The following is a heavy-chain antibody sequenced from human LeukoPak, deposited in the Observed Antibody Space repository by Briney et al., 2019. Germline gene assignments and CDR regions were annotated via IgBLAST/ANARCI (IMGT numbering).Heavy chain of an antibody. D-gene: IGHD2-15*01. V-gene: IGHV3-74*01. CDR2: INSDGSST. CDR1: GFTFSSYW. Sequence: GGSLRLSCAASGFTFSSYWMHWVRQAPGKGLVWVSRINSDGSSTSYADSVKGRFTISRDNAKNTLYLQMNSLRAEDTAVYYCAASVVPARGMDVWGQGTTVTVSS. J-gene: IGHJ6*02. CDR3: AASVVPARGMDV.